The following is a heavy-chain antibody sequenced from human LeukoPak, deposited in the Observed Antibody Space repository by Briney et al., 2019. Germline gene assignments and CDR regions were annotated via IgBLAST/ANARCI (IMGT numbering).Heavy chain of an antibody. D-gene: IGHD1-26*01. J-gene: IGHJ4*02. CDR2: ITSSSDYT. Sequence: GESLRLSCVDSGFSFSNYHMSWIRQAPGKGLEWLSYITSSSDYTNYADSVKGRFTISRDNSKNTVYLQMNSLRVEDAAVYYCARDPRGSPYYFDYWGQGTLVTVSS. CDR3: ARDPRGSPYYFDY. CDR1: GFSFSNYH. V-gene: IGHV3-11*06.